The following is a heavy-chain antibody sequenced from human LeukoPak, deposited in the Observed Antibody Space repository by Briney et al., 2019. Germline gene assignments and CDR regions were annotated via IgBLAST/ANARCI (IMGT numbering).Heavy chain of an antibody. CDR1: GYTLTSDG. J-gene: IGHJ6*03. D-gene: IGHD3-3*01. V-gene: IGHV1-18*01. CDR3: ARDVYQLRFLEWLSSMDV. Sequence: ASVKVSSTASGYTLTSDGISWVRQAPGQGREWMGWSSAYNGNTNYAQKLQGRGTLTTDTSTRTAYTEMRSLRSDDTAVYYCARDVYQLRFLEWLSSMDVWGKGTTVTVAS. CDR2: SSAYNGNT.